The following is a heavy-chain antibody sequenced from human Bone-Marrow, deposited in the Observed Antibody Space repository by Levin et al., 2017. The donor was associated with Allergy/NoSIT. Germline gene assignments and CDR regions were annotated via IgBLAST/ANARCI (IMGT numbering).Heavy chain of an antibody. CDR1: GGSFSGYY. V-gene: IGHV4-34*01. CDR2: INHSGST. J-gene: IGHJ4*02. D-gene: IGHD6-13*01. Sequence: SETLSLTCAVYGGSFSGYYWSWIRQPPGKGLEWIGEINHSGSTNYNPSLKSRVTISVDTSKNQFSLKLSSVTAADTAVYYCARGWVAAAGDYYFDYWGQGTLVTVSS. CDR3: ARGWVAAAGDYYFDY.